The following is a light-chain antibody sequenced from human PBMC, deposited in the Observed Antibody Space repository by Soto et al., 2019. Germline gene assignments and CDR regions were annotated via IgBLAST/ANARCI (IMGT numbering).Light chain of an antibody. CDR1: ISNIGAGYD. J-gene: IGLJ1*01. V-gene: IGLV1-40*01. CDR3: QSYDSSLSANYV. CDR2: GNS. Sequence: QSVLTQPPSVSGAPGQRVTISCTGSISNIGAGYDVHWYQQLPGTAPKLLIYGNSNRPSGVPDRFSGSKSGTSASLAITGLQAEDEADYYCQSYDSSLSANYVFGTGTKLTVL.